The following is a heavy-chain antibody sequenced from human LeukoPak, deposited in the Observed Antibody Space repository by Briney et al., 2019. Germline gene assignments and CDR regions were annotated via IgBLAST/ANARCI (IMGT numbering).Heavy chain of an antibody. D-gene: IGHD3-10*01. V-gene: IGHV1-46*01. CDR3: ARYYGSGSHYYYYMDV. J-gene: IGHJ6*03. CDR2: INPSGGST. Sequence: ASVKVSCKASGYTLTSYYMHWVRQAPGQGLEWMGIINPSGGSTSYARKFQGRVTMTRDMSTSTVYMELSSLRSEDTAVYYCARYYGSGSHYYYYMDVWGKGTTVTVSS. CDR1: GYTLTSYY.